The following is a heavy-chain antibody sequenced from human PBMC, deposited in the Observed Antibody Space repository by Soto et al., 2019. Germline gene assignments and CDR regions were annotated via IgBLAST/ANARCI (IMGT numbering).Heavy chain of an antibody. CDR1: GGSISSGDYY. D-gene: IGHD3-22*01. V-gene: IGHV4-30-4*01. CDR2: IYYSGST. CDR3: ARDGDYYDSSGYYWRYFDY. Sequence: SETXSLTCTVSGGSISSGDYYWSWIRKPPGKGLEWIGYIYYSGSTYYNPSLKSRVTISVDTSKNQFSLKLSSVTAADTAVYYCARDGDYYDSSGYYWRYFDYWGQGTLVTV. J-gene: IGHJ4*02.